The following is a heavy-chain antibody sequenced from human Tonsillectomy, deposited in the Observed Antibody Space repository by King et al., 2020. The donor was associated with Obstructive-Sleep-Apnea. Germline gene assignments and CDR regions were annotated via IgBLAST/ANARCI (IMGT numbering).Heavy chain of an antibody. CDR1: GFTFSNAW. J-gene: IGHJ4*02. D-gene: IGHD3-10*01. CDR2: IKSKTDGGTT. V-gene: IGHV3-15*01. Sequence: QLVQSGGGLVKPGGSLRLSCAASGFTFSNAWMSWVRQAPGKGLEWVGRIKSKTDGGTTDYAAPVKGRFTISRDDSKNTLCLQMNSLKTEDTAVYYCTTDSNPLYGSGSPDYWGQGTLVTVSS. CDR3: TTDSNPLYGSGSPDY.